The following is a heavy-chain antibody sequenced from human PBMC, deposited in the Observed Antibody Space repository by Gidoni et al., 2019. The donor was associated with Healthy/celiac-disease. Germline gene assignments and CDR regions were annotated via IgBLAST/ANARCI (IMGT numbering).Heavy chain of an antibody. J-gene: IGHJ4*02. V-gene: IGHV4-30-2*01. D-gene: IGHD2-2*01. CDR1: GGSISSGGYS. CDR2: IYHSGST. Sequence: QLQLQESGSGLVKPSQTLSLTCAVSGGSISSGGYSWSWIRQPPGKGLEWIGYIYHSGSTYYNPSLKSRVTISVDRSKNQFSLKLSSVTAADTAVYYCARGMYGGGVVVPAAIPYWGQGTLVTVSS. CDR3: ARGMYGGGVVVPAAIPY.